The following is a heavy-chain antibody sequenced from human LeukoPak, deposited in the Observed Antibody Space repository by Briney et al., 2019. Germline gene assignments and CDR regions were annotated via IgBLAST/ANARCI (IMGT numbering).Heavy chain of an antibody. V-gene: IGHV1-8*01. J-gene: IGHJ4*02. D-gene: IGHD5-12*01. Sequence: ASVKVSCKASGYTFTSYDINWVRQATGQGLEWMGWMNPNSGNTGYAQKFQGRVTMTRNTSISTAYMELSSLRSEDTAVYYCARGLVATLGVDYWGQGTLVTASS. CDR1: GYTFTSYD. CDR2: MNPNSGNT. CDR3: ARGLVATLGVDY.